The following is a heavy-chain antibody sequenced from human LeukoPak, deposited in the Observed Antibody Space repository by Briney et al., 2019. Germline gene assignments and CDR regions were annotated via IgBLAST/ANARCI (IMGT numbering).Heavy chain of an antibody. V-gene: IGHV3-30-3*01. Sequence: GGSLRLSCAASGFTFSSYAMHWVRQAPGKGLEWVAVISYDGSNKYYADSVKGRFTITRDNSKNTLYLQMNSLRAEDTAVYYCARVESSSWPVDYWGQGTLVTVSS. J-gene: IGHJ4*02. CDR2: ISYDGSNK. D-gene: IGHD6-13*01. CDR1: GFTFSSYA. CDR3: ARVESSSWPVDY.